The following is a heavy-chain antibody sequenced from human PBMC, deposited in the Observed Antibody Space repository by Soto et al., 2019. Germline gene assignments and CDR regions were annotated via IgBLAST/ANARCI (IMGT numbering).Heavy chain of an antibody. CDR1: GYRLHTYY. D-gene: IGHD2-21*02. CDR2: IHPSGGGS. Sequence: VSGRVWCKRSGYRLHTYYLHWVRQAPGQGLEWMGIIHPSGGGSTYAQKFLGRVTMTRDTSTSTVFMELSSLRSADTAVYYCARGGHIAVVTASFDYWGQGTLVTVSS. CDR3: ARGGHIAVVTASFDY. V-gene: IGHV1-46*02. J-gene: IGHJ4*02.